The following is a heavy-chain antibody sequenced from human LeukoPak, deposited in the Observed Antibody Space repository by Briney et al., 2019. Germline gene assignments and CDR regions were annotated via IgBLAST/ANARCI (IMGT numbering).Heavy chain of an antibody. CDR3: ARKREDYYYGMDV. CDR2: IIPILGIA. J-gene: IGHJ6*02. Sequence: SVKVSCKASGGTFSSYAISWVRQAPGQGLEWMGRIIPILGIANYAQKFQGRVTITADKSTSTAYMELCSLRSEDTAVYYCARKREDYYYGMDVWGQGTTVTVSS. D-gene: IGHD6-25*01. CDR1: GGTFSSYA. V-gene: IGHV1-69*04.